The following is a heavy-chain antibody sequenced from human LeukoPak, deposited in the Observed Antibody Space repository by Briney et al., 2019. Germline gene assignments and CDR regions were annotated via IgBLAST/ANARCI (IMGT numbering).Heavy chain of an antibody. CDR3: ARHFQHFDWLLQGLDAFDI. CDR1: GGSISSYY. J-gene: IGHJ3*02. CDR2: IYYSGST. D-gene: IGHD3-9*01. Sequence: MASETLSLTCTVSGGSISSYYWSWIRQPPGKGLEWIGYIYYSGSTNYNPSLKSRVTISVDTSKNQFSLKLSSVTAADTAVYYCARHFQHFDWLLQGLDAFDIWGQGTMVTVSS. V-gene: IGHV4-59*08.